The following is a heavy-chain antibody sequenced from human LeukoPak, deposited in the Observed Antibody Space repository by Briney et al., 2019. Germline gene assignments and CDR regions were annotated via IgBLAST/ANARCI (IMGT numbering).Heavy chain of an antibody. CDR1: GFTFSSYA. D-gene: IGHD3-3*01. CDR2: ISYDGSNK. J-gene: IGHJ4*02. V-gene: IGHV3-30-3*01. CDR3: AKEAILGSGSGYSPSPKAGGY. Sequence: GGSLRLSCAASGFTFSSYAMHWVRQAPGKGLEWVAVISYDGSNKYYADSVKGRFTISRDNSKNTLYLQMNSLRAEDTAVYYCAKEAILGSGSGYSPSPKAGGYWGQGTLVTVSS.